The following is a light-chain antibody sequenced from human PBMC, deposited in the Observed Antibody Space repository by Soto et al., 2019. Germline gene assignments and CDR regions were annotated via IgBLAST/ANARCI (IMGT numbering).Light chain of an antibody. J-gene: IGKJ1*01. V-gene: IGKV1-39*01. CDR2: AAT. CDR1: QSISSY. Sequence: DIQMTQSPSSLSASVGDRVIMTCRASQSISSYLNWYQQKPGKAPKVLIYAATNLESGVPSRFSGSGSGTEFTLTISSLQPEDFATYYCQQGYTTPGTFGQGTKVDIK. CDR3: QQGYTTPGT.